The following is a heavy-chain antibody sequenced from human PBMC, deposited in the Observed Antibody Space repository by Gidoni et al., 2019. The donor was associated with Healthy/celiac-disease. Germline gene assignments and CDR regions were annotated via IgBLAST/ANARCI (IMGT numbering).Heavy chain of an antibody. CDR1: GGSVSSGPYY. CDR2: IYYSGST. J-gene: IGHJ4*02. V-gene: IGHV4-61*01. D-gene: IGHD1-26*01. Sequence: QVQLQESGPGLVKPSETLSLTCTVSGGSVSSGPYYWSWIRQPPGKGLEWIGNIYYSGSTNYNPSLKSRVTISVDTSKNQFSLKLSSVPAADTAVYYCARGEYSGSYYGAFFDYWGQGTLVTVSS. CDR3: ARGEYSGSYYGAFFDY.